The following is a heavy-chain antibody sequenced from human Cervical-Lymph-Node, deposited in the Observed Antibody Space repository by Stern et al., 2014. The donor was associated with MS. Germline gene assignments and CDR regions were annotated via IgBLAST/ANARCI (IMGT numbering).Heavy chain of an antibody. CDR1: GFTFSRYA. CDR2: LRGSGGST. Sequence: EVQLLESGGGLVQPGGSLRLSCAASGFTFSRYAMSWVRQAPGKGLEWVSALRGSGGSTYDADSVKGRFTISRDNSKNTLYLQMNSLRAEDTAVYYCAKSTVTSLSDYWGQGTLVTVSS. J-gene: IGHJ4*02. V-gene: IGHV3-23*01. D-gene: IGHD4-17*01. CDR3: AKSTVTSLSDY.